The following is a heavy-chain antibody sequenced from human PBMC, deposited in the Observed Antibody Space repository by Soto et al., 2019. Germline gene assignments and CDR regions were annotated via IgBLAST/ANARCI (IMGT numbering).Heavy chain of an antibody. D-gene: IGHD3-10*01. CDR1: GFTFSSYA. J-gene: IGHJ3*02. CDR3: ARGRVIYYGSGSYFFPDAFDI. V-gene: IGHV3-30-3*01. Sequence: GGSLRLSCAASGFTFSSYAMHWVRQAPGKGLEWVAVISYDGSNKYYADSVKGRFTISRDNSKNTLYLQMNSLRPEDTAVYYCARGRVIYYGSGSYFFPDAFDIWGQGTMVTVSS. CDR2: ISYDGSNK.